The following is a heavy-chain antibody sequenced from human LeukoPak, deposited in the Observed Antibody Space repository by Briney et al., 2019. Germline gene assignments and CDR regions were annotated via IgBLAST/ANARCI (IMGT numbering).Heavy chain of an antibody. CDR2: IWYDGSNK. CDR3: ARDQMVQGVIYYFDY. CDR1: GFTFSSYG. Sequence: PGGSLRLSCAASGFTFSSYGMHWVRQAPGKGLEWVAVIWYDGSNKYYADSVKGRFTISRDNSKNTLYLQMNSLRAEDTAAYYCARDQMVQGVIYYFDYWGQGTLVTVSS. D-gene: IGHD3-10*01. V-gene: IGHV3-33*01. J-gene: IGHJ4*02.